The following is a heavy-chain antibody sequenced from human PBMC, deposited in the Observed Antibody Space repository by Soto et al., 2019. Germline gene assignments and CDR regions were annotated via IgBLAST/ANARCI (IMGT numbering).Heavy chain of an antibody. CDR2: ISSSSSYI. D-gene: IGHD3-3*01. Sequence: PSETLSLSCAASGFTFSSYSMNWVRQAPGKGLEWVSSISSSSSYIYYADSVKGRFTISRDNAKNSLYLQMNSLRAEDTAVYYCARGAFLEWLLYVYYYYGMDVWGQGTTVTVSS. CDR1: GFTFSSYS. J-gene: IGHJ6*02. CDR3: ARGAFLEWLLYVYYYYGMDV. V-gene: IGHV3-21*01.